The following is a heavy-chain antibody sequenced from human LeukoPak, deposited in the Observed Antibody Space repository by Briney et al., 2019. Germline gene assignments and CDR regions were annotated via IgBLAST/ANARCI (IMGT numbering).Heavy chain of an antibody. J-gene: IGHJ4*02. D-gene: IGHD3-22*01. CDR1: EFTFSSYW. CDR3: ARMGSSGYYEY. Sequence: PGGSLRLSCAASEFTFSSYWMCWVRQAPGKGLEWVANIKGDGSEKYYVDSVKGRFTISRDNAKNSLYLQMNSLRVEDTALYYCARMGSSGYYEYCGQGTQVTVSS. V-gene: IGHV3-7*01. CDR2: IKGDGSEK.